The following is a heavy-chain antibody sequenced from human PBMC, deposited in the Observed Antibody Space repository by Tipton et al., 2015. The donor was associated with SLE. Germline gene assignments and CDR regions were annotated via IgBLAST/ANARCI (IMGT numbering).Heavy chain of an antibody. Sequence: GSLRLSCAASGFMFSTYWMNWVRQPPGRGLEWVSAVSGIGNSTYYADSVKGRFTMSRDNARNSLFLQLSSLRADDTAVYYCARHYYGSGSHWDFYYYYGLDVWGRGTTVTVSS. CDR1: GFMFSTYW. CDR3: ARHYYGSGSHWDFYYYYGLDV. J-gene: IGHJ6*02. D-gene: IGHD3-10*01. CDR2: VSGIGNST. V-gene: IGHV3-21*01.